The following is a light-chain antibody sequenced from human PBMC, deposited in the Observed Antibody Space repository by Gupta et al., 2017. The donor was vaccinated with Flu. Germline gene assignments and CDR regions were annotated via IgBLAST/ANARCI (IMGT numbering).Light chain of an antibody. V-gene: IGLV2-14*01. J-gene: IGLJ1*01. CDR3: CSSSSSSTLYV. Sequence: QAALTHPASVSGSPGQSITISCTGTSSDIGTHNYVSWYQQNPGKAPKLIIHDVSDRPSGVSNRSSGSKSGNTASLTISGLQAEDEADYYCCSSSSSSTLYVFGTGTEVTVL. CDR2: DVS. CDR1: SSDIGTHNY.